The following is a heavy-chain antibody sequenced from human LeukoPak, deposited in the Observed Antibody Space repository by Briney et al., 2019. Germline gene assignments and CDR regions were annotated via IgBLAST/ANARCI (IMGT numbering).Heavy chain of an antibody. J-gene: IGHJ4*02. CDR2: IYYSGST. Sequence: SETLSLTCTVSGGSISTSSYYWGWIRQPPGKGLECIGNIYYSGSTYYNPSLKSRVTISVDTSKNQFSLKLSSVTAADTAVYYCARGPTTVTRAFDYWGQGTLVTVSS. CDR1: GGSISTSSYY. V-gene: IGHV4-39*07. D-gene: IGHD4-17*01. CDR3: ARGPTTVTRAFDY.